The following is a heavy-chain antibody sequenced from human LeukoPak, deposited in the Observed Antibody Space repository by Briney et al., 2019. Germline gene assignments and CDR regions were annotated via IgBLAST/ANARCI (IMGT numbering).Heavy chain of an antibody. D-gene: IGHD2-8*01. V-gene: IGHV3-23*01. Sequence: PGGSLRLSCAASGFIFNNYAMSWVRQAPGKGLEWVSSISDIGGSTYYADSVKGRFTISRDKSKNTLYLQMNSLRAEDTAVYYCTKPPNANFYYYYYMDVWGKGTTVTVSS. CDR1: GFIFNNYA. CDR2: ISDIGGST. J-gene: IGHJ6*03. CDR3: TKPPNANFYYYYYMDV.